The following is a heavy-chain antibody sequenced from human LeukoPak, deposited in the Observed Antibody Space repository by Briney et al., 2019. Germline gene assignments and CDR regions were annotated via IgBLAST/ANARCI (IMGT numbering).Heavy chain of an antibody. Sequence: PGRSLRLSCAASGFTFSSYAMHWVRQAPGKGLEWVAVISYDGSNKYYADSVRGRFIISRDQSRKTLFLQMYRLRAEDTAIYYCASHAAYTSDWRARTFDYWGQGTLVTVSS. J-gene: IGHJ4*02. CDR1: GFTFSSYA. V-gene: IGHV3-30*04. CDR2: ISYDGSNK. CDR3: ASHAAYTSDWRARTFDY. D-gene: IGHD6-19*01.